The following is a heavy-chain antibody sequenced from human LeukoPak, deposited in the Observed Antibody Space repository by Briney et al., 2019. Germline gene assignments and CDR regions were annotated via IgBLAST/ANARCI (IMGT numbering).Heavy chain of an antibody. J-gene: IGHJ4*02. CDR3: ARDRSGSGLVCFY. CDR2: INTQTGNP. Sequence: GASVKAYCRASGYTLTPYGITWMRHAPGQRHEYGGWINTQTGNPTYGQCFTGRFVFSLDTSVNTAYLQISSLEPEDTAVYYCARDRSGSGLVCFYWGQGTLVTVSS. V-gene: IGHV7-4-1*02. CDR1: GYTLTPYG. D-gene: IGHD1-26*01.